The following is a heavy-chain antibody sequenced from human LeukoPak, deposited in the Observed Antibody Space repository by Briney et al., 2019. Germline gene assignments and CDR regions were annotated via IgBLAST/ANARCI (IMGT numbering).Heavy chain of an antibody. J-gene: IGHJ6*03. D-gene: IGHD3-10*01. V-gene: IGHV4-39*07. CDR3: ARDYYGSGSYYRLNYYYYYMDV. CDR1: GGSISSSYSY. Sequence: SETLSLTCTVSGGSISSSYSYWGWIRQPPGKGLEWIGSIYCSGSTYYNPSLKSRVTISVDKSQNQFSLKVDSLTAADTAVYYCARDYYGSGSYYRLNYYYYYMDVWGKGTTVTISS. CDR2: IYCSGST.